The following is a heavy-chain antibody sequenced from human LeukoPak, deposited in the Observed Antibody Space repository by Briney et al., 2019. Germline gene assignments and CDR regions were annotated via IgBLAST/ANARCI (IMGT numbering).Heavy chain of an antibody. J-gene: IGHJ2*01. Sequence: SETLSLTCTVSGGSISSGSYYWSWIRQPAGKGLEWIGRIYTSGSTNYNPSLKSRVTISVDTSKNQFSLKLSSVTAADTAVYYCAKDPGLGRHWYFDLWGRGTLVTVSS. CDR2: IYTSGST. D-gene: IGHD7-27*01. V-gene: IGHV4-61*02. CDR3: AKDPGLGRHWYFDL. CDR1: GGSISSGSYY.